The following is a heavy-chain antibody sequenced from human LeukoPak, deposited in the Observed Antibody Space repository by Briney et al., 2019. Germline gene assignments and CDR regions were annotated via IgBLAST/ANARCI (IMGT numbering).Heavy chain of an antibody. CDR2: ISGSGAYT. CDR3: AKETGASYDYPLDY. D-gene: IGHD5-18*01. J-gene: IGHJ4*02. V-gene: IGHV3-23*01. CDR1: GFTFSTYA. Sequence: GGSLRLSCAASGFTFSTYAMSWVRQAPGKGLEWVSTISGSGAYTFYADSVKGRFTISRDNSKNTLYLQMNSLRDDDTAVYYCAKETGASYDYPLDYWGQGTLSPSPQ.